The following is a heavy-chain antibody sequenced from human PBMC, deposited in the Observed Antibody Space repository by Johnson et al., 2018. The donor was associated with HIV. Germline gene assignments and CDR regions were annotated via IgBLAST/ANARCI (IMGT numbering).Heavy chain of an antibody. CDR2: ISYDGSNK. Sequence: VQLVESGGGVVQPGRSLRLSCAASGFFFSNYAMHWVRQAPGKGLEWVAVISYDGSNKYYADSVKGRFTISRDNSKNTLYLQMNSLRAEDTAVYYCAKVLSPRPWGDDAFDIWGQGTMVTVSS. CDR3: AKVLSPRPWGDDAFDI. D-gene: IGHD7-27*01. J-gene: IGHJ3*02. CDR1: GFFFSNYA. V-gene: IGHV3-30*04.